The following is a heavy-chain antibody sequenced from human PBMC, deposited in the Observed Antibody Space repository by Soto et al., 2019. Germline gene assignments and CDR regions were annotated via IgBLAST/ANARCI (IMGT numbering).Heavy chain of an antibody. CDR1: GGTFSSYA. J-gene: IGHJ4*02. Sequence: WASVKVSCKASGGTFSSYAISWVRQAPGQGLEWMGGIIPIFGTANYAQKFQGRVTITADESTSTAYMELSSLRSEDTAVYYCASLRNRYNWKPFDYWGQGTLVTVSS. CDR3: ASLRNRYNWKPFDY. D-gene: IGHD1-20*01. V-gene: IGHV1-69*13. CDR2: IIPIFGTA.